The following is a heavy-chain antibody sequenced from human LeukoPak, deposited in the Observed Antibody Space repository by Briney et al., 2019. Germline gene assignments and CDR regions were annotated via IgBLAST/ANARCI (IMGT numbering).Heavy chain of an antibody. D-gene: IGHD3-16*02. V-gene: IGHV4-34*09. CDR1: GGSFSGYY. Sequence: PSETLSLTCAVYGGSFSGYYWSWIRQPPGKGLEWIGYIYYSGSTYYNPSLKSRVTISVDTSKNQFSLKLSSVTAADTAVYYCASTSRQDYVWGSYRPTPPYCFDYWGQGTLVTVSS. CDR3: ASTSRQDYVWGSYRPTPPYCFDY. J-gene: IGHJ4*02. CDR2: IYYSGST.